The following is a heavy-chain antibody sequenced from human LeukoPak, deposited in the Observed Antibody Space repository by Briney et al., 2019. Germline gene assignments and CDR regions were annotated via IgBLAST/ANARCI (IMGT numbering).Heavy chain of an antibody. J-gene: IGHJ4*02. V-gene: IGHV4-39*07. Sequence: PSETLSLTCTVSGGSISSSSYYWSWIRQPPGKGLEWIGEINHSGSTNYNPSLKSRVTISVDTSKNQFSLKLSSVTAADTAVYYCARGPGYSYAKADYWGQGTLVTVSS. CDR1: GGSISSSSYY. D-gene: IGHD5-18*01. CDR3: ARGPGYSYAKADY. CDR2: INHSGST.